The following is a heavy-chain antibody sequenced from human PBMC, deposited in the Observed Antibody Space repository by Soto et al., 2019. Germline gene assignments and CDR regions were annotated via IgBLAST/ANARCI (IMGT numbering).Heavy chain of an antibody. V-gene: IGHV3-30*04. CDR2: ISYDGRNI. CDR3: LDTVSLQ. D-gene: IGHD5-18*01. Sequence: QVQLVESGGGKVHPGRSLRLSCAASGFTFSAYAMHWVRQAPGKGLESVAVISYDGRNIYYADSVKGRFTISRDNSNHTVFLQMNSLRPEDTAVYYCLDTVSLQGGQGTLVTVSS. CDR1: GFTFSAYA. J-gene: IGHJ4*02.